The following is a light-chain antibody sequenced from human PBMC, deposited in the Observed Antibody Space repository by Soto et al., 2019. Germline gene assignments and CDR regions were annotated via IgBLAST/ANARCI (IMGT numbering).Light chain of an antibody. CDR2: GAS. Sequence: EIVMTQSPATLSVSPGERATLSCRASQSVSSNLAWYQQKPGQAPRLLIYGASTRATGIPARFSGSGSGTEFTLTISSLQSEDFAVYYCQQYNNWPPWGGWGTFGQGTKLEIK. J-gene: IGKJ2*02. CDR3: QQYNNWPPWGGWGT. V-gene: IGKV3-15*01. CDR1: QSVSSN.